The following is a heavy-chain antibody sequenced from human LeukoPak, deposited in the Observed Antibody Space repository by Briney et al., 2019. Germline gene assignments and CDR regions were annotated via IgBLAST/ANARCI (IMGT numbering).Heavy chain of an antibody. CDR3: ARNSYSSGYYQPVSD. D-gene: IGHD3-22*01. CDR1: GFTFSSYG. J-gene: IGHJ4*02. V-gene: IGHV3-21*01. CDR2: ISATGGGT. Sequence: GGSLRLSCAASGFTFSSYGMTWVRQAPGKGLEWVSSISATGGGTYYADSVKGRFTISRDNAKNSLYLQMNSLRAEDTAVYYCARNSYSSGYYQPVSDWGQGTLVTASS.